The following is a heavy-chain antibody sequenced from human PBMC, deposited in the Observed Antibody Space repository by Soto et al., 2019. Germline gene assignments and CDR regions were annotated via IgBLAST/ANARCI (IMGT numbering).Heavy chain of an antibody. V-gene: IGHV4-31*03. CDR3: ARVVAGPRAAYYYYGMDV. CDR1: GGSISSGGYY. D-gene: IGHD6-19*01. Sequence: SETLSLTCTVSGGSISSGGYYWSWIRQHPGKGLEWIGYIYYSGSTYYNPSLKSRVTISVDKSKNQFSLKLSSVTAADTAVYYCARVVAGPRAAYYYYGMDVWGQGTTVTVSS. J-gene: IGHJ6*02. CDR2: IYYSGST.